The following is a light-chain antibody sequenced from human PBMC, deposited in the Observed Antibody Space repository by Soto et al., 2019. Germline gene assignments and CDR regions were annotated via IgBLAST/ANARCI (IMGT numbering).Light chain of an antibody. J-gene: IGKJ1*01. V-gene: IGKV3-20*01. Sequence: EIVLTQSPGTLSLSPGERATLSCRASQSVSSSYLAWYQQKPGQAPRLLINGASSRATGIPDRFSGSGSGTDFTLTISRLEPEDFAVYYCQQYGSSPWTFGQGPKVEIK. CDR1: QSVSSSY. CDR2: GAS. CDR3: QQYGSSPWT.